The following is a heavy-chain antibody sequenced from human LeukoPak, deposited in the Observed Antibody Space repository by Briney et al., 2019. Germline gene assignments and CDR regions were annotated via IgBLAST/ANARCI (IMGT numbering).Heavy chain of an antibody. Sequence: GGSLRLSCAASGFTFSSYSMNWVRQAPGKGLEWASSISSSSSYIYYADSVKGRFTISGDNAKNSLYLQMNSLRAEDTAVYYCARILMSGSSVYWGQGTLVTVSS. J-gene: IGHJ4*02. D-gene: IGHD2-8*01. V-gene: IGHV3-21*01. CDR1: GFTFSSYS. CDR3: ARILMSGSSVY. CDR2: ISSSSSYI.